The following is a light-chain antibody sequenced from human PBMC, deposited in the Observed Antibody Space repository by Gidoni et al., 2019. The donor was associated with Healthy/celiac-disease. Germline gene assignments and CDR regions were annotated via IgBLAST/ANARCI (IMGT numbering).Light chain of an antibody. CDR2: AAS. V-gene: IGKV1-39*01. CDR3: QQSYTTPRT. CDR1: QSISSY. Sequence: DIPMTQSPSSLSASVRDRVTITCRASQSISSYLNWYQQKPGKAPKLLIYAASSLQSEVPSRFSGSGSGTDFTLTISSLQPEDFATYYCQQSYTTPRTFGQGTKVEMK. J-gene: IGKJ1*01.